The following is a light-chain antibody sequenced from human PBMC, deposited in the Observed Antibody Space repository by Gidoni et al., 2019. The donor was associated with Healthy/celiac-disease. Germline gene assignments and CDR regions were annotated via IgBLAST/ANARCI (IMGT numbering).Light chain of an antibody. CDR2: YDS. CDR3: QVWDSSSVIGEHVV. J-gene: IGLJ2*01. CDR1: NIGSKS. Sequence: SYVLTQPPSVSVAPGKTARITCGGNNIGSKSVHWYQQKPGQAPVLVIYYDSDRPSGIPERFSGSNSGNTATLTISRVEAGDEADYYCQVWDSSSVIGEHVVFGGGTKLTVL. V-gene: IGLV3-21*04.